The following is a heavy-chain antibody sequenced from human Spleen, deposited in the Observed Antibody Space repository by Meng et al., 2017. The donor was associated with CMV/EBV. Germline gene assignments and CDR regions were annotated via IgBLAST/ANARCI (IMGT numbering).Heavy chain of an antibody. J-gene: IGHJ6*02. Sequence: SETLSLTCTVSGGSISSSGYYWGWIRQPPGKGLEWIGSIYYTGSAYNSPSLESRVTISVDTSKNQFSLKLSSVTAADTAVYYCARGGTKGTMVRGAYYYGMDVWGQGTTVTVSS. D-gene: IGHD3-10*01. CDR2: IYYTGSA. V-gene: IGHV4-39*07. CDR1: GGSISSSGYY. CDR3: ARGGTKGTMVRGAYYYGMDV.